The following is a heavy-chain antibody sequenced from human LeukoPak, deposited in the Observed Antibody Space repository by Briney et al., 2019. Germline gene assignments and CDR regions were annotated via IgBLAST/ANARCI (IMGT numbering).Heavy chain of an antibody. J-gene: IGHJ4*02. Sequence: TGGSLRLSCAASGFTFSTYTMNWVRQAPGEGLEWISYISTDGDTMYYADSVKGRFTISRDNAKNSLYLQMNSLRAEDTAVYYCQRKGFDYWGQGTLVTVSS. CDR2: ISTDGDTM. V-gene: IGHV3-48*01. CDR3: QRKGFDY. CDR1: GFTFSTYT.